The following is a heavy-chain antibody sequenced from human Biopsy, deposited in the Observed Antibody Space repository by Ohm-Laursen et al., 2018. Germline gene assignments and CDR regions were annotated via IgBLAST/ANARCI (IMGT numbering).Heavy chain of an antibody. V-gene: IGHV1-46*02. CDR3: ARPWGTATAIAEGLDS. D-gene: IGHD2-21*02. Sequence: ASVKVSCKASGYAFHTYYMHWVRQAPGQGLEWMGLINPSGAYTRNAQKFQGRVTMTRDTSTSTVYMELSSLTSDDTAVYYCARPWGTATAIAEGLDSWGQGTLVTVSS. J-gene: IGHJ4*02. CDR2: INPSGAYT. CDR1: GYAFHTYY.